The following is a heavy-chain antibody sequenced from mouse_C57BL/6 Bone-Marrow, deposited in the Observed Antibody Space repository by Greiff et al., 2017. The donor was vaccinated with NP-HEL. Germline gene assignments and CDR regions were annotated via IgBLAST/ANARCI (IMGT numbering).Heavy chain of an antibody. CDR1: GFSLTSYG. CDR2: IWSDGST. V-gene: IGHV2-6-1*01. D-gene: IGHD2-4*01. Sequence: VQLVESGPGLVAPSQSLSITCTVSGFSLTSYGVHWVRQPPGKGLEWLVVIWSDGSTTYNSALKSRLSISKDNSKSQVFLKMNSLQTDDTAMYYCARQGYDYDQYYYAMDYWGQGTSVTVSS. J-gene: IGHJ4*01. CDR3: ARQGYDYDQYYYAMDY.